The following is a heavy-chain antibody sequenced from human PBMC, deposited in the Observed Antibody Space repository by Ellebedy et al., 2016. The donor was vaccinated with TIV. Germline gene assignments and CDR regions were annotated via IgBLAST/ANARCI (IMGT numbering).Heavy chain of an antibody. CDR2: IRREADGGKA. Sequence: GESLKISCTASGFTFGDYAMSWVRQAPGKGLEGVGFIRREADGGKADYAASVSGRFTISRDDSKSIAYLQMNSLKTEDTAVYYCTRDRFACSSSTSCLSRWMDVWGQGTTLTVSS. D-gene: IGHD2-2*01. CDR3: TRDRFACSSSTSCLSRWMDV. CDR1: GFTFGDYA. V-gene: IGHV3-49*04. J-gene: IGHJ6*02.